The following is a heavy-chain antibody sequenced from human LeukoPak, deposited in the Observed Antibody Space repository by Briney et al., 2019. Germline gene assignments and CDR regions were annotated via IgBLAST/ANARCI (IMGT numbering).Heavy chain of an antibody. CDR1: GYTFTSYS. CDR3: ARVTQTDYDFDY. J-gene: IGHJ4*02. Sequence: ASVKVSCKASGYTFTSYSMHWVRQAPGQGLEWMGIINPSGGSTSYAQKFQGRVTMTRDMSTSTVYMELSSLRSEDTAVYYCARVTQTDYDFDYWGQGTLVTVSS. CDR2: INPSGGST. D-gene: IGHD4-17*01. V-gene: IGHV1-46*01.